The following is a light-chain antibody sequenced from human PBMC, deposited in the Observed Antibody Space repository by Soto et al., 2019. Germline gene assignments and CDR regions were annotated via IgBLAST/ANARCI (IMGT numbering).Light chain of an antibody. Sequence: EIVLTQSPGTLSLPPGERATLSCRASQSVSSSSLAWYQHRPGQAPRLLIYPAFSRATDIPDRFSGSGSGTDFTLTISRLEPEDFAVYYCQHYGTSPPKYTFGQGIKLAI. J-gene: IGKJ2*01. CDR3: QHYGTSPPKYT. CDR2: PAF. V-gene: IGKV3-20*01. CDR1: QSVSSSS.